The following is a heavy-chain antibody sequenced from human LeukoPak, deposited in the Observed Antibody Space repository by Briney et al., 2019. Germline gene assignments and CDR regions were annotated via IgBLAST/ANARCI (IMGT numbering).Heavy chain of an antibody. V-gene: IGHV4-59*07. Sequence: SDTLSLTCTVSGGSLRSFYWTWIRQPPGKGLEWIGYIYHNWNTIYNASLKSRVTISINVSKNQFSLSLTSVTAADTAVYYCARYVPGGSYWIFDLWGRGTLVTVSS. D-gene: IGHD1-1*01. CDR1: GGSLRSFY. CDR3: ARYVPGGSYWIFDL. CDR2: IYHNWNT. J-gene: IGHJ2*01.